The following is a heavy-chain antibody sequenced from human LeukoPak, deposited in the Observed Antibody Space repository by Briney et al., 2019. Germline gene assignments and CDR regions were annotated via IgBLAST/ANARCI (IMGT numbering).Heavy chain of an antibody. CDR2: IRYDGSNK. V-gene: IGHV3-30*02. J-gene: IGHJ1*01. D-gene: IGHD2-2*01. CDR3: AKDSSRYCSSTSCPFYFQH. Sequence: PGGSLRLSCAASGFTFSSYGMHWVRQAPGKELEWVAFIRYDGSNKYYADSVKGRFTISRDNSKNTLYLQMNSLRAEDTAVYYCAKDSSRYCSSTSCPFYFQHWGQGTLVTVSS. CDR1: GFTFSSYG.